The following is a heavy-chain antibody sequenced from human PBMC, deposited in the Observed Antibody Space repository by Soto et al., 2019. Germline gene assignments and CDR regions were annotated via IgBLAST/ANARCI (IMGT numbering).Heavy chain of an antibody. CDR3: ARAGYCSGGSCYLGWYFQH. Sequence: QVTLKESGPVLVKPTETLTLTCTVSGFSLSNARMGVSWIRQPPGKALEWLAHIFSNDEKSYSTSLKSRLTISKDTSKSQVVLTMTNMDPVDTATYYCARAGYCSGGSCYLGWYFQHWGQGTLVTVSS. D-gene: IGHD2-15*01. J-gene: IGHJ1*01. V-gene: IGHV2-26*01. CDR2: IFSNDEK. CDR1: GFSLSNARMG.